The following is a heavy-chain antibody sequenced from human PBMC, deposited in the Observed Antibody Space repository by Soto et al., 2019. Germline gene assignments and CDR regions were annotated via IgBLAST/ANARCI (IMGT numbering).Heavy chain of an antibody. CDR2: IIPIFGTA. V-gene: IGHV1-69*13. CDR1: GGTFSSYA. CDR3: ASSTSSAKYGMDV. D-gene: IGHD2-2*01. Sequence: ASVMVSCIASGGTFSSYAICWVRQAPGQGLEWMGGIIPIFGTANYAQKFQGRVTITADESTSTAYMELSSLRSEDTAVYYCASSTSSAKYGMDVWGQGTTVTVSS. J-gene: IGHJ6*02.